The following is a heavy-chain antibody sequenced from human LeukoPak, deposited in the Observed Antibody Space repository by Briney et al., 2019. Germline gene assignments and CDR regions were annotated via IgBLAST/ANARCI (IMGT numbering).Heavy chain of an antibody. CDR2: IYHSGST. CDR1: GYSISSGYY. Sequence: SETLSLTCTVSGYSISSGYYWGWIRQPPGKGLEWIGSIYHSGSTYYNPSLKSRVTISVDKSKNQFSLKLSSVTAADTAVYYCASAQGIAVAGTNYWGQGTLVTVSS. D-gene: IGHD6-19*01. CDR3: ASAQGIAVAGTNY. V-gene: IGHV4-38-2*02. J-gene: IGHJ4*02.